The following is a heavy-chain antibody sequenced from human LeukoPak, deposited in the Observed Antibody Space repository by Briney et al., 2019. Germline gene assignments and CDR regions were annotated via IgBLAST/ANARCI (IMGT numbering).Heavy chain of an antibody. CDR3: ARGGTMTTVPL. CDR1: GGSISSYY. V-gene: IGHV4-59*08. J-gene: IGHJ4*02. D-gene: IGHD4-17*01. Sequence: KPSETLSLTCTVSGGSISSYYWSWIRQPPGKGLEWIGYIFYSGSTNYNPSLKSRVTISVDTSKNQFPLKLTSVTAADTAVYYCARGGTMTTVPLWGQGTLVTVSS. CDR2: IFYSGST.